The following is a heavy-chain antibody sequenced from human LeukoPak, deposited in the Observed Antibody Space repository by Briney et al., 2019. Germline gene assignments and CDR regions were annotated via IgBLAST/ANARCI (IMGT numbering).Heavy chain of an antibody. CDR3: ARDRRSSSSNSILFDS. V-gene: IGHV1-18*01. J-gene: IGHJ4*02. CDR2: ISVYNGKT. Sequence: GASVKVSCKAPGYTFTSYGVSWVRQAPGQGLEWMGWISVYNGKTNYAQSLQGRVTMTTDPSTSTAYMELRSLRSDDTAVYYCARDRRSSSSNSILFDSWGQGTLVTVSS. CDR1: GYTFTSYG. D-gene: IGHD6-6*01.